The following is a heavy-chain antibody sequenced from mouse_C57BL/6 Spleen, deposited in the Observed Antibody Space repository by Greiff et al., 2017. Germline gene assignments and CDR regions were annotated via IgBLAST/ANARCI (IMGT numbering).Heavy chain of an antibody. CDR1: GFSLTSYA. D-gene: IGHD1-2*01. J-gene: IGHJ4*01. CDR2: IWTGGGT. CDR3: ARSPLDYNAMDY. V-gene: IGHV2-9-1*01. Sequence: VKLMESGPGLVAPSQSLSITCTVSGFSLTSYAISWVRQPPGKGLEWLGVIWTGGGTNYNSALKSRLSISKDNSKSQVFLKMNRLQHDDTARYDRARSPLDYNAMDYWGQGTSVTVSS.